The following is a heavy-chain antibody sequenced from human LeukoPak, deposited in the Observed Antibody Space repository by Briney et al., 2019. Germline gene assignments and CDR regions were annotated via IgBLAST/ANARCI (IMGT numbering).Heavy chain of an antibody. CDR3: AKDRYGGNSVIFSEYFQH. V-gene: IGHV3-21*04. CDR2: ISTSSSYI. J-gene: IGHJ1*01. CDR1: GFTFSTYS. Sequence: GGSLRLSCAASGFTFSTYSMNWVRQAPGKGLEWVSFISTSSSYIYYADSVKGRFTISRDNSKNSLYLQMNSLRAEDTAVYYCAKDRYGGNSVIFSEYFQHWGQGTLVTVSS. D-gene: IGHD4-23*01.